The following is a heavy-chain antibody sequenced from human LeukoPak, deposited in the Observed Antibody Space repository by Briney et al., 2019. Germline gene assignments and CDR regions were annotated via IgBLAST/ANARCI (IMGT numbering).Heavy chain of an antibody. CDR2: IKHDGTEQ. V-gene: IGHV3-7*04. J-gene: IGHJ4*02. D-gene: IGHD1-26*01. Sequence: GGSLRLSCAASGFIFSSHWMSWVRQAPGKGLEWVAHIKHDGTEQYFVDSVKGRFTISRDNAKNSLFLQMNSLRAEDTAVYYCARSYSGVGFDFWGQGTLVTVSS. CDR3: ARSYSGVGFDF. CDR1: GFIFSSHW.